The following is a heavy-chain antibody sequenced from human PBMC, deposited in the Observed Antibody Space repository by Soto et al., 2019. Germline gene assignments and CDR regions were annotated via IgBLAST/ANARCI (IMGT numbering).Heavy chain of an antibody. CDR2: INHSGST. CDR3: ARLGSRVPAAIIYYYYYMDV. V-gene: IGHV4-34*01. CDR1: GGSFSGYY. Sequence: PSETLSLTCAVYGGSFSGYYWSWIRQPPGKGLEWIGEINHSGSTYYNPSLKSRVTISVDTSKNQFSLKLSSVTAADTAVYYCARLGSRVPAAIIYYYYYMDVWGKGTTVTVSS. J-gene: IGHJ6*03. D-gene: IGHD2-2*01.